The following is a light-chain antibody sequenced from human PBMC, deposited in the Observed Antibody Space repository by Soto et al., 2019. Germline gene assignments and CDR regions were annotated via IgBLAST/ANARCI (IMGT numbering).Light chain of an antibody. CDR3: QQRSNWPPEVT. CDR2: GAS. V-gene: IGKV3-15*01. J-gene: IGKJ3*01. CDR1: QSVSSN. Sequence: EIVMTQSPATLSVSPGERATLSCRASQSVSSNLAWYQQKPGQAPRLLMYGASTRATGIPDRFSGSGSGTDFTLTISSLEPEDFAVYYCQQRSNWPPEVTFGPGTKVDIK.